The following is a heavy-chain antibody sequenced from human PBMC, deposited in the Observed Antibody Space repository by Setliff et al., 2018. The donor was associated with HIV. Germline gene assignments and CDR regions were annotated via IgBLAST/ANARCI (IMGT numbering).Heavy chain of an antibody. D-gene: IGHD1-26*01. Sequence: GGSLRLSCAASGFTFSSYPMTWVRQAPGKGLEWVSAINSGGTDIHYPDSVKGRFSISRDNTKNSLYLQMNGLRVEDTAVYYCARDLTPRLGATPFDYWGQGTLVTVSS. J-gene: IGHJ4*02. CDR1: GFTFSSYP. V-gene: IGHV3-21*01. CDR2: INSGGTDI. CDR3: ARDLTPRLGATPFDY.